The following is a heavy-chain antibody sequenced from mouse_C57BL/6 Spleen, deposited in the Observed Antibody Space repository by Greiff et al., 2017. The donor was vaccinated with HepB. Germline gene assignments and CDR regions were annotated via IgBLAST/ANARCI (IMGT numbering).Heavy chain of an antibody. CDR2: INPSNGGT. V-gene: IGHV1-53*01. CDR1: GYTFTSYW. D-gene: IGHD2-2*01. Sequence: QVQLQQSGTELVKPGASVKLSCKASGYTFTSYWMHWVKQRPGQGLEWIGNINPSNGGTNYNEKFKSKATLTVDKSSSTAYMQLSSLTSEDSAVYYCARFSYGYDGRGYFDYWGQGTTLTVSS. CDR3: ARFSYGYDGRGYFDY. J-gene: IGHJ2*01.